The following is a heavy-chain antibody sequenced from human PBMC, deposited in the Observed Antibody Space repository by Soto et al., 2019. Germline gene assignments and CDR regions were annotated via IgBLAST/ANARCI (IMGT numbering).Heavy chain of an antibody. Sequence: GGSLRLSCAASGFTLSRDGMSWVRQAPGKGLEWVSLITDNGGSTYYADSVKGRFTISRDNTKNTLFLQMNSLRAEDTAVYYCAKERATTTAFDYWGQGALVTVSS. CDR2: ITDNGGST. V-gene: IGHV3-23*01. J-gene: IGHJ4*02. CDR3: AKERATTTAFDY. D-gene: IGHD4-17*01. CDR1: GFTLSRDG.